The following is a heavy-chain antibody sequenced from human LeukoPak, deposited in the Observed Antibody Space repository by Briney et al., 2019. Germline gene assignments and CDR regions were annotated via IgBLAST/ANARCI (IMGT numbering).Heavy chain of an antibody. V-gene: IGHV3-48*02. CDR1: GFTFNSYA. CDR2: INRDSSAT. Sequence: GGSLRLSCAASGFTFNSYAMSWLRQAPGKGLEYLSYINRDSSATFYADSVRGRFTVSRDNAKNSLYLQLSGLRDEDTGVYYCARDDSWAFDYWGLGTLVTVSS. D-gene: IGHD2-15*01. J-gene: IGHJ4*02. CDR3: ARDDSWAFDY.